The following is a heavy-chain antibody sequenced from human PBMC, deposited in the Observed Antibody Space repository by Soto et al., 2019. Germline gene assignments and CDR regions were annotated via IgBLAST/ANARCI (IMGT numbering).Heavy chain of an antibody. CDR3: ARKVQHSGYGPLDY. Sequence: PSETLSLTCTVSGGSISSSTYYWDWIRQPPGRGLEWIGTIYYSGRTYYNPSLKSRVTISVDTSKNQFSLKLSSVTAADTAVYYCARKVQHSGYGPLDYWGQGTLVTVSS. J-gene: IGHJ4*02. D-gene: IGHD5-12*01. CDR2: IYYSGRT. CDR1: GGSISSSTYY. V-gene: IGHV4-39*01.